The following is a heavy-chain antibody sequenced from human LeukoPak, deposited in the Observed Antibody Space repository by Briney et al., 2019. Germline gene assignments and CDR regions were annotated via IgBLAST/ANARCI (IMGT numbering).Heavy chain of an antibody. CDR3: ARDSVYELDY. Sequence: GGSLRLSCVASGXTFSSHWMHWVRQAPGKGLVWVSRINTDGSSTNYADSVKGRFTISRDNAENTLFLLMNSLRAEDTAFYYCARDSVYELDYWGQGTLVTVSS. CDR1: GXTFSSHW. V-gene: IGHV3-74*01. D-gene: IGHD5/OR15-5a*01. J-gene: IGHJ4*02. CDR2: INTDGSST.